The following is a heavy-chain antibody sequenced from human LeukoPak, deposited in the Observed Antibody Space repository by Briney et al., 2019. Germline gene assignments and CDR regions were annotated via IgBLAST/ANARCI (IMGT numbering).Heavy chain of an antibody. J-gene: IGHJ3*02. Sequence: SETLSLTCTVSGGSISSSSYYWGWIRQPPGKGLEWIGSIYYSGSTYYSPSLKSRVTISLDTSRNQFPLKLTSVTAADTAVYYCAKSNGCGLVDIWGQGTMVTVSS. D-gene: IGHD2-21*01. CDR2: IYYSGST. CDR3: AKSNGCGLVDI. V-gene: IGHV4-39*06. CDR1: GGSISSSSYY.